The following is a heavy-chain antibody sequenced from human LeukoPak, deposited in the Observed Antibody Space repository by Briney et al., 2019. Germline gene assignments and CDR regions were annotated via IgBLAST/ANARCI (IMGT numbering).Heavy chain of an antibody. Sequence: SQTLSFTCAISGDSVSSNSAAWNWIRQSPSRGLEWLGRTYYRSKWYNDYAVSVKSRITINPDTSKNQFSLQLNSVTPEDTAVYYCAREATYYYDSSGYYLFDYWGQGTLVTVSS. J-gene: IGHJ4*02. CDR2: TYYRSKWYN. CDR3: AREATYYYDSSGYYLFDY. CDR1: GDSVSSNSAA. D-gene: IGHD3-22*01. V-gene: IGHV6-1*01.